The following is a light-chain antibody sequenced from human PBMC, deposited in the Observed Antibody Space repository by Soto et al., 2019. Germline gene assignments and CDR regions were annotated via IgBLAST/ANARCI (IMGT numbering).Light chain of an antibody. J-gene: IGLJ3*02. CDR3: QSYEASNVV. CDR1: SGSIASNY. CDR2: EDK. V-gene: IGLV6-57*04. Sequence: NFMLTQPHSVSESPGKTVTISCTRSSGSIASNYVQWYQQRPGSAPTIVIYEDKQRPSGVPDRFSGSIDSSSNSASLTISGLRTEDEVDYYCQSYEASNVVFGGGTKLTVL.